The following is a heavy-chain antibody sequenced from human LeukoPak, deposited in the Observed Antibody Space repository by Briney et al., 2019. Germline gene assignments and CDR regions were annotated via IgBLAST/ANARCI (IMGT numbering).Heavy chain of an antibody. Sequence: SETLSLTCAVYGGSFSGYYWSWIRQPPGKGLEWIGYIYYTGSTRYNPSLESRVTISIHTSKNQFSLKLSSVTAADTAVYYCARGQSSFFWGQGTLVTVSS. D-gene: IGHD6-13*01. CDR3: ARGQSSFF. V-gene: IGHV4-59*01. CDR2: IYYTGST. CDR1: GGSFSGYY. J-gene: IGHJ4*02.